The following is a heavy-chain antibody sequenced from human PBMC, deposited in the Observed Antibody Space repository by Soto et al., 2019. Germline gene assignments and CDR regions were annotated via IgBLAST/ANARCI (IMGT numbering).Heavy chain of an antibody. CDR2: INPSGGST. Sequence: ASVKVSCKASGYTFTSYYMHWVRQAPGQGLEWMGIINPSGGSTSYAQKFQGRVTMTRDTSTSTVYMELSSLRSEDTAVYYCARDFVNDLPYSSSWYGLNWFDPWGQGTQVTV. CDR3: ARDFVNDLPYSSSWYGLNWFDP. J-gene: IGHJ5*02. CDR1: GYTFTSYY. D-gene: IGHD6-13*01. V-gene: IGHV1-46*01.